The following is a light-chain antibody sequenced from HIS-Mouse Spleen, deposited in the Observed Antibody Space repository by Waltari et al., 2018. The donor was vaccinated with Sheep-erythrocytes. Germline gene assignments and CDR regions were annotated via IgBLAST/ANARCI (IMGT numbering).Light chain of an antibody. CDR3: CSYAGSSTPWV. CDR2: EGS. Sequence: QSALTQPPSASGSPGQSVTIPCTGTSSDVGRYNLFSWYQQHPGKAPKLMIYEGSKRPSGVSNRFSGSKSGNTASLTISGLQAEDEADYYCCSYAGSSTPWVFGGGTKLTVL. J-gene: IGLJ3*02. CDR1: SSDVGRYNL. V-gene: IGLV2-23*01.